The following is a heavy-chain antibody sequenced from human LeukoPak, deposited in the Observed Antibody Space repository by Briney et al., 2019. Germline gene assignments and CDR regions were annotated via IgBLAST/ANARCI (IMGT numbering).Heavy chain of an antibody. CDR3: ARALSGYYGSLMKSYYYYYYMDV. Sequence: ASVKVSCKASGYTFTSYGISWVRQAPGQGLEWMGWMNPNSGNTGYAQKFQGRVTITRNTSISTAYMELSSLRSEDTAVYYCARALSGYYGSLMKSYYYYYYMDVWGKGTTVTVSS. V-gene: IGHV1-8*03. J-gene: IGHJ6*03. D-gene: IGHD3-10*01. CDR2: MNPNSGNT. CDR1: GYTFTSYG.